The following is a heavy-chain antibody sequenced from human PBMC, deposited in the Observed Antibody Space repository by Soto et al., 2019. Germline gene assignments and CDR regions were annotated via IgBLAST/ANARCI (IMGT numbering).Heavy chain of an antibody. Sequence: ASVKVSCKASGYTFTSYGISWVRQAPGQGLEWMGWISAYNGNTNYAQKLQGRVTMTTDTSTSTAYMELRSLRSDDTAVYYCARRPYCTGGSCLLSFDYWGQGALVTVSS. V-gene: IGHV1-18*01. CDR1: GYTFTSYG. D-gene: IGHD2-15*01. CDR3: ARRPYCTGGSCLLSFDY. CDR2: ISAYNGNT. J-gene: IGHJ4*02.